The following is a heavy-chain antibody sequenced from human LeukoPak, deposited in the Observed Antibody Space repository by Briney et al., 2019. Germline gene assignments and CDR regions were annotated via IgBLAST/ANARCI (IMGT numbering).Heavy chain of an antibody. CDR3: ARAPPVGSSWGLFDY. CDR2: INPSGGST. J-gene: IGHJ4*02. CDR1: GYTFTNYY. V-gene: IGHV1-46*01. Sequence: GASVKVSCKASGYTFTNYYMHWVRQAPGQGLEWMGIINPSGGSTSYAQKFQGRVTMTRDTSTSTVYMELSSLRSEDTAVYYCARAPPVGSSWGLFDYWGQGTLVTVSS. D-gene: IGHD6-13*01.